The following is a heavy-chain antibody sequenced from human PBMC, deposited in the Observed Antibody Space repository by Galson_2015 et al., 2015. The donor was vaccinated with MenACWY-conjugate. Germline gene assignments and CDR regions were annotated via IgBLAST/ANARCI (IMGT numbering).Heavy chain of an antibody. J-gene: IGHJ6*02. CDR1: TDSINSNHW. V-gene: IGHV4-4*02. CDR3: ARLVTRGITIFGAHPRASYGLDV. Sequence: TLSLTCAVSTDSINSNHWWSWVRQPPGKGLEWIGEVYHSGATNYNPSFKSRVTISVDTSKNQFSLHVNSVTAADTAVYYCARLVTRGITIFGAHPRASYGLDVWGQGTTVIVSS. CDR2: VYHSGAT. D-gene: IGHD3-3*01.